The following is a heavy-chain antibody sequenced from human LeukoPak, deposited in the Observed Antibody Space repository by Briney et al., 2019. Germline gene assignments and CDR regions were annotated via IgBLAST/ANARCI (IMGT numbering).Heavy chain of an antibody. D-gene: IGHD3-22*01. CDR2: INSDGSNT. CDR3: ATYITMTPGRYFDY. V-gene: IGHV3-74*01. J-gene: IGHJ4*02. Sequence: GGSLRLSCAASGFTFSSYWMHWVRQAPGKGLVWVSRINSDGSNTGYTDSVKGRFTISRDNAKNTLYLQMNSLRAEDTAVYYCATYITMTPGRYFDYWGQGTLVTVSS. CDR1: GFTFSSYW.